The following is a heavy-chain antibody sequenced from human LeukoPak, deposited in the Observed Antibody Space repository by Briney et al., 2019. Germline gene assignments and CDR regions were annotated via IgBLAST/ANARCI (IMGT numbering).Heavy chain of an antibody. V-gene: IGHV4-59*08. J-gene: IGHJ4*02. CDR3: ARHYGSGSYPLDY. Sequence: SETLSLTCTVSGGSISSYYWSWIRQPPGKGLEWIGYIYYSGSTNYNPSLKSRVTISLDTSKNQFSLRLSSVTAADTAVYYCARHYGSGSYPLDYWGQGTLATVSS. CDR2: IYYSGST. CDR1: GGSISSYY. D-gene: IGHD3-10*01.